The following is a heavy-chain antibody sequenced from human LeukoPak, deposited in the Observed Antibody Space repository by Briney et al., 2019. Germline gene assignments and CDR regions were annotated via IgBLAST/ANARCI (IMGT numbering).Heavy chain of an antibody. CDR3: ARDTVNGPFVISLDL. V-gene: IGHV3-48*03. Sequence: GGALRLSCAASGFSLRSSEMNWVRQAPGKGPEWVAHINSADNVQYYTDSVRGRFTMSRDNAKDLLFLQMNSLRDDDTAVYYCARDTVNGPFVISLDLWGQGVLVTVSS. D-gene: IGHD2-8*01. CDR2: INSADNVQ. CDR1: GFSLRSSE. J-gene: IGHJ5*02.